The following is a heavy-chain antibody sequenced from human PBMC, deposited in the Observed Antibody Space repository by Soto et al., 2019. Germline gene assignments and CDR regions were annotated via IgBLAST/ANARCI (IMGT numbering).Heavy chain of an antibody. CDR1: GGSISSGGYS. CDR2: IYHSGST. Sequence: SETLSLTCAVSGGSISSGGYSWSWIRQPPGKGLEWIGYIYHSGSTYYNPSLKSRVTISVDRSKNQFSLKLSSVTAADTAVYYCARAETGMATISHPFDYWGQGTLVTVSS. J-gene: IGHJ4*02. D-gene: IGHD5-12*01. CDR3: ARAETGMATISHPFDY. V-gene: IGHV4-30-2*01.